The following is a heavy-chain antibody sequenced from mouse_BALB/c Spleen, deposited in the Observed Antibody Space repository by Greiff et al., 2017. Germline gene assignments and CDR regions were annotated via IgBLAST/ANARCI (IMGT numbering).Heavy chain of an antibody. V-gene: IGHV1-87*01. J-gene: IGHJ4*01. CDR2: IYPGDGDT. CDR1: GYTFTSYW. Sequence: VQLQQSGAELARPGASVKLSCKASGYTFTSYWMQWVKQRPGQGLEWIGAIYPGDGDTRYTQKFKGKATLTADKSSSTAYMQLSSLASEDSAVYYCARTKDPAMDYWGQGTSVTVSS. CDR3: ARTKDPAMDY.